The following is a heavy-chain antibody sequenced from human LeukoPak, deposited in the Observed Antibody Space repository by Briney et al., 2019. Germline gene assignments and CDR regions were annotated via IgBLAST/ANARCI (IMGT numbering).Heavy chain of an antibody. CDR2: IKQDGSEK. CDR1: GFTFSSYW. J-gene: IGHJ1*01. D-gene: IGHD2-2*01. CDR3: ARSRCSSTSCLCFQH. V-gene: IGHV3-7*03. Sequence: GGSLRLSCAASGFTFSSYWMSWVRQAPGKGLEWVANIKQDGSEKYYVDSVRGRFTISRDNAKNSLYLQMNSLRAKDTAVYYCARSRCSSTSCLCFQHWGQGTLVTVSS.